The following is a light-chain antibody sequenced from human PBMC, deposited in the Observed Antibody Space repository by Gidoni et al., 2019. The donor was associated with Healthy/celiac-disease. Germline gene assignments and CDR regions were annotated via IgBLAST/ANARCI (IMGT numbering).Light chain of an antibody. CDR3: QQYYSSPIT. CDR1: QSILYSSNNQNY. CDR2: WAS. J-gene: IGKJ5*01. V-gene: IGKV4-1*01. Sequence: DIVMTQSPDSLAVSLGERATINCKSSQSILYSSNNQNYLAWYQQKPGQPPKLLIYWASTRASGVPDRFSGSGSGTDFTLTISSLQAEDVAVYYCQQYYSSPITFGQGTRLEIK.